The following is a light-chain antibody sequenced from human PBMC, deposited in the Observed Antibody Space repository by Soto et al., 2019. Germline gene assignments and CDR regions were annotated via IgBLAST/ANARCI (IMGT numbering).Light chain of an antibody. CDR1: SSDVGGYYD. Sequence: QSVLTQPASVSGSPGQSITISCTGTSSDVGGYYDVSWYQQHPGKAPKLLIYDVSNRPSGVSNRFSGSKSGNTASLTISGLQAEDEAESYCSSYTSSSTLLYVFGTGTKLTVL. CDR2: DVS. J-gene: IGLJ1*01. V-gene: IGLV2-14*01. CDR3: SSYTSSSTLLYV.